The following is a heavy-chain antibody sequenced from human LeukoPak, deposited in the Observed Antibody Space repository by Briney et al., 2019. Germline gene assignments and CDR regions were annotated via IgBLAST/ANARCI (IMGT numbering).Heavy chain of an antibody. CDR2: VHHSGST. CDR1: GGSISSTGYF. J-gene: IGHJ4*02. Sequence: SETLSLTCTVPGGSISSTGYFWCWIRQPPGKGLEWIGNVHHSGSTNYNPSLKSRATISVDTSKNQISMVLRSVTAADTAVYSCANRGPAAGWSFDYWGQGTLMTVSP. D-gene: IGHD6-19*01. V-gene: IGHV4-39*01. CDR3: ANRGPAAGWSFDY.